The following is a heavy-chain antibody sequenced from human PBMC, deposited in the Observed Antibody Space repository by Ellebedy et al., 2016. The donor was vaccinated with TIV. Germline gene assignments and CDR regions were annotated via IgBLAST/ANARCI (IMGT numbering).Heavy chain of an antibody. CDR1: GFTFSSYA. Sequence: GGSLRLSCAASGFTFSSYAMSWVRQAPGKGLEWVSSISSSSSYIYYADSVKGRFTISRDNAKNSLYLQMNSLRAEDTAVYYCAREPGATYYGMDVWGQGTTVRLL. D-gene: IGHD1-26*01. CDR3: AREPGATYYGMDV. CDR2: ISSSSSYI. V-gene: IGHV3-21*01. J-gene: IGHJ6*02.